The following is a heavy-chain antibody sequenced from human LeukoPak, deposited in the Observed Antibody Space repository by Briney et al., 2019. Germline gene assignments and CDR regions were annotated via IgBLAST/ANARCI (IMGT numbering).Heavy chain of an antibody. CDR2: INPSGGST. V-gene: IGHV1-46*01. D-gene: IGHD1-7*01. J-gene: IGHJ4*02. CDR1: GYTFTSYY. Sequence: ASVKVSCKASGYTFTSYYMHWVRQAPGQGLEWMGIINPSGGSTSYAQKFQGRVTMTRDTSTSTVYMELSSLRSEDTAVYYCASARGNWNSIDYWGQGTLVTVSS. CDR3: ASARGNWNSIDY.